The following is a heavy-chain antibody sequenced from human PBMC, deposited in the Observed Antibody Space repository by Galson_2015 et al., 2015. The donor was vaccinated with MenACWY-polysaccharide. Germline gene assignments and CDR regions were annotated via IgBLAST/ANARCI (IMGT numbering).Heavy chain of an antibody. CDR1: GLTFSNWW. V-gene: IGHV3-7*01. CDR2: IKKDGSEK. J-gene: IGHJ6*02. Sequence: SLRLSCAASGLTFSNWWMTWVRQSPGKGLEWVASIKKDGSEKYYVDSVKGRFTIFRDNAKDSLYLQMNSLRAEDTAVYFCARGRLGLGVWGQGTTVTVSS. CDR3: ARGRLGLGV.